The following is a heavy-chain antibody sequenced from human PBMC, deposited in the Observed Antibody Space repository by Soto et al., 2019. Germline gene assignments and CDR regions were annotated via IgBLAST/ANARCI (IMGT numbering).Heavy chain of an antibody. V-gene: IGHV1-18*01. Sequence: ASVQVSCKASGYTFTSYGISWVRQAPGQGLEWMGWISAYNGNTNYAQKLQGRVTMTTDTSTSTAYMELRSLRSDDTAVYYCARGSGSYYDDDAFDIWGQGTMVTVSS. J-gene: IGHJ3*02. CDR3: ARGSGSYYDDDAFDI. CDR1: GYTFTSYG. D-gene: IGHD1-26*01. CDR2: ISAYNGNT.